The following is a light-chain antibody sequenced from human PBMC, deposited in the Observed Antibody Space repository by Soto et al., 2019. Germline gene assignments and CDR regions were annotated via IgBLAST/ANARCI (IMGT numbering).Light chain of an antibody. CDR3: QQYGSSPET. Sequence: EIVLTQSPGTLSLSPGEIATLSCRASQSVSSNYLAWYQLKSGRAPRLIIYAASSRATGIPDRFSGSGSGADFTLTISRLEPEDFAVYYCQQYGSSPETFGQGTKLEIK. CDR1: QSVSSNY. CDR2: AAS. J-gene: IGKJ2*01. V-gene: IGKV3-20*01.